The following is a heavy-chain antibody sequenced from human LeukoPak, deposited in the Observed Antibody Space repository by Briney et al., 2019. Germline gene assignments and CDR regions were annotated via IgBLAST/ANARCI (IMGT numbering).Heavy chain of an antibody. D-gene: IGHD6-6*01. V-gene: IGHV3-21*04. CDR1: GFTFSSYS. CDR2: ISSSSSYI. J-gene: IGHJ6*03. Sequence: GGSLKLSCAASGFTFSSYSMNWVRQAPGKGLERVSSISSSSSYIYYADSVKGRFTISRDNSKNTLYLQMNSLRAEDTAVYYCARGVREQLGYYYMDVWGKGTTVTVSS. CDR3: ARGVREQLGYYYMDV.